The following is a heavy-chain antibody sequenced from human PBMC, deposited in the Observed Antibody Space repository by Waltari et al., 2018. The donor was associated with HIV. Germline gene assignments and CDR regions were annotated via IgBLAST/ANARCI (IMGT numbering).Heavy chain of an antibody. CDR3: AKDQRLRLYEPYYCGVAV. J-gene: IGHJ6*02. CDR1: GMFNYWNHG. V-gene: IGHV3-30*02. CDR2: SRVDGSEN. Sequence: VQSTGGVAQPGGSHRISWVAFGMFNYWNHGSHWFRQSPGGGLEWVAQSRVDGSENYNGDVDKQYAEFAKGRFSISRDNSRNTLFLDLDILTSEDTGVYYCAKDQRLRLYEPYYCGVAVWGQGSTVIVSS. D-gene: IGHD3-10*01.